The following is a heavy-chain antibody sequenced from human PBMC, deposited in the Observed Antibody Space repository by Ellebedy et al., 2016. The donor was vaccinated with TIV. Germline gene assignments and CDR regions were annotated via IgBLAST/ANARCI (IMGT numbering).Heavy chain of an antibody. V-gene: IGHV3-30*19. CDR1: GFTFSNHV. CDR3: VRDSRVTTSYTYYGLDV. J-gene: IGHJ6*02. CDR2: ISYDGSNT. D-gene: IGHD4-17*01. Sequence: PGGSLRLSCAASGFTFSNHVLHWVRQAPGKGLEWVSLISYDGSNTDYADSVKGRFTISRDNSKNTVYLHMNSLRAEDTAVYYCVRDSRVTTSYTYYGLDVWGQGTTVTVSS.